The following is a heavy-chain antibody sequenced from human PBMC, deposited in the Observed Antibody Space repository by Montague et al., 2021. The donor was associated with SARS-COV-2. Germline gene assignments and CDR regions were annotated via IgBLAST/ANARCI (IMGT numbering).Heavy chain of an antibody. CDR3: ARASGKKTIFGVVISYFDY. V-gene: IGHV4-31*03. CDR1: GGSISSGGYY. Sequence: TLSLTCTVSGGSISSGGYYWSWIRQHPGKGLEWIGYIYYSGSTYYNPSLKGRVTISVDTSKTQFSLKLSSVTAADTAVYYCARASGKKTIFGVVISYFDYWGQGTLVTVSS. CDR2: IYYSGST. J-gene: IGHJ4*02. D-gene: IGHD3-3*01.